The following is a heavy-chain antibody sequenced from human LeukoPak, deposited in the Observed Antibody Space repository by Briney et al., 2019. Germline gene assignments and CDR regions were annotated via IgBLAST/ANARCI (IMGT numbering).Heavy chain of an antibody. CDR2: IYSGGST. V-gene: IGHV3-66*01. D-gene: IGHD2-15*01. CDR3: ARAPHPYCSGGNCIYFDY. Sequence: GGSLRLSCAASEFSVGSNYMTWVRQAPGKGLGWVSLIYSGGSTYYADSVKGRFTISRDNSKNTLYLQMNSLRAEDTAVYYCARAPHPYCSGGNCIYFDYWGQGTLVTVSS. CDR1: EFSVGSNY. J-gene: IGHJ4*02.